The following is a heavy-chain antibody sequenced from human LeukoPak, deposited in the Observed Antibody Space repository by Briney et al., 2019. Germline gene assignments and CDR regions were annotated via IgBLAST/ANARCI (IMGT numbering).Heavy chain of an antibody. Sequence: GRSLRLSCAASGFTFSSYGMHWVRQAPGKGLEWVAVIWYDGSNKYYADSVKGRFTISRDNSKNTLYLQMNSLRAEDTAVYYCAKGRSIAVAGTRFDYWGQGTLVTVSS. D-gene: IGHD6-19*01. CDR3: AKGRSIAVAGTRFDY. CDR2: IWYDGSNK. J-gene: IGHJ4*02. CDR1: GFTFSSYG. V-gene: IGHV3-33*06.